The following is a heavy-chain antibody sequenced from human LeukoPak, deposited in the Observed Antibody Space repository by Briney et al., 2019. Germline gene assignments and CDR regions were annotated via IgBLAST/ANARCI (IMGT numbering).Heavy chain of an antibody. J-gene: IGHJ4*02. D-gene: IGHD3-9*01. CDR3: ARGEIRYFDWLSFDY. Sequence: ASVKVSCKASEYTFTGYYMHWVRQAPGQGLEWMGWINPNSGGTNYAQKFQGWVTMTRDTSISTAYMELSRLRSDDTAVYYCARGEIRYFDWLSFDYWGQGTLVTVSS. CDR1: EYTFTGYY. V-gene: IGHV1-2*04. CDR2: INPNSGGT.